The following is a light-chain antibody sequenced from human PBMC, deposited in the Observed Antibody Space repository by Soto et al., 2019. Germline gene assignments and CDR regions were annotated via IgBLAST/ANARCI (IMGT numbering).Light chain of an antibody. V-gene: IGLV3-1*01. Sequence: SYELTQPPSVSVSPGQTATITCSGDKLGDKYACWYQQKPGQSPVLVIYQDTKRPSEIPERFSGSNSGNTATLTISGTQAMDEGDYYCQAWDSSIVTFGGGTKVTVL. CDR1: KLGDKY. CDR2: QDT. CDR3: QAWDSSIVT. J-gene: IGLJ2*01.